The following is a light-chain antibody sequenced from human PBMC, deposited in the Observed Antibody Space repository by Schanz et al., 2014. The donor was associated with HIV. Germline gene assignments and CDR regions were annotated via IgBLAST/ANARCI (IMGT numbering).Light chain of an antibody. J-gene: IGLJ3*02. CDR2: EVN. CDR3: STYTTSNTWV. Sequence: QSALTQPASVSGSPGQSITISCTGTSSDVGSYNLVSWYQQNPGKAPQLMIYEVNKRPSGVSNHFSGSKSGNTASLTISGLQAEDEADYYCSTYTTSNTWVFGGGTKLTVL. V-gene: IGLV2-14*02. CDR1: SSDVGSYNL.